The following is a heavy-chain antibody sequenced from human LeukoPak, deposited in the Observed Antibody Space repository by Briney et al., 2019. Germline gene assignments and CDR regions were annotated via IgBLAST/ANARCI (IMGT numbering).Heavy chain of an antibody. Sequence: SQTLSLTCTVSGGSISSGTSYWTWIRQPAGKGLEWIGRISTSGKTDYNPSLKSRVTISLDTSNSQFSLNLSSVTAADTAVYYCARWADCSNISCRKGFDYWGQGTLVTVSS. CDR1: GGSISSGTSY. V-gene: IGHV4-61*02. D-gene: IGHD2-2*01. CDR2: ISTSGKT. CDR3: ARWADCSNISCRKGFDY. J-gene: IGHJ4*02.